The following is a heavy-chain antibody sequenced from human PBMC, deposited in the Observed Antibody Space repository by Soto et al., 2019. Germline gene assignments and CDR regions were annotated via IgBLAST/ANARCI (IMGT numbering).Heavy chain of an antibody. CDR1: GGSISSSSYY. Sequence: SETLSLTCTVSGGSISSSSYYWGWIRQPPGKGLEWIGSIYYSGSTYYNPSLKSRVTISVDTSKNQFSLKLSSVTAADTAVYYCARLSHMTTVTFIDYWGQGTLVTVSS. D-gene: IGHD4-17*01. V-gene: IGHV4-39*01. J-gene: IGHJ4*02. CDR3: ARLSHMTTVTFIDY. CDR2: IYYSGST.